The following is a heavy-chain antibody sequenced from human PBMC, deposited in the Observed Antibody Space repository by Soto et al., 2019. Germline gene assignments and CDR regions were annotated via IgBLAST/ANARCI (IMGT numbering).Heavy chain of an antibody. J-gene: IGHJ4*02. Sequence: EVQLVESGGGLVQPGESLRLSCAASGFTFSNYWMHWVRQAPGKGLVWVSRIDSDGSRITYADFVKSRFTISRDNAKNTVNLHMNSLTADDTAVYYFVRTSKVLAVATREDFWGQGTLVTVSS. D-gene: IGHD2-15*01. CDR3: VRTSKVLAVATREDF. CDR2: IDSDGSRI. CDR1: GFTFSNYW. V-gene: IGHV3-74*01.